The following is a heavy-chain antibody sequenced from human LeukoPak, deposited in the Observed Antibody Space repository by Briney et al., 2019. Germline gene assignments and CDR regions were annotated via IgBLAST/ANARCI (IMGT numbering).Heavy chain of an antibody. CDR1: GGSISSGGYY. CDR2: IYASGST. J-gene: IGHJ3*02. CDR3: ARDKVGYCSSTSCYGNAFDI. V-gene: IGHV4-61*02. Sequence: PSQTLSLTCTVSGGSISSGGYYWSWIRQPAGKGLEWIGRIYASGSTNYNPSLKSRVTISVDTSKNQFSLKLSSVTAADTAVYYCARDKVGYCSSTSCYGNAFDIWGQGTMVTVSS. D-gene: IGHD2-2*03.